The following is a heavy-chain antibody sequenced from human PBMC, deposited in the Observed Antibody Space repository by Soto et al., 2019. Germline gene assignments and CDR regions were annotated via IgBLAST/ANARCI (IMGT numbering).Heavy chain of an antibody. Sequence: EVQLVQSGGDLVQPGGSLRLSCVVSELTFRNEWMTWVRQAPGKGLEWVANINEHGSETYYVDSVKGRFIISRDNAKNSLFLQMNSLRAEDTAVYYFATHSRFQKDYWGQGTLVTGSS. CDR1: ELTFRNEW. V-gene: IGHV3-7*02. CDR2: INEHGSET. J-gene: IGHJ4*02. D-gene: IGHD3-3*01. CDR3: ATHSRFQKDY.